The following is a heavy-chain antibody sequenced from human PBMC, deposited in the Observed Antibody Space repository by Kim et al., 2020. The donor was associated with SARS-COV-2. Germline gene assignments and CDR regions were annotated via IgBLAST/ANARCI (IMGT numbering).Heavy chain of an antibody. CDR3: TRDSPTSPLTYYYYGMDV. J-gene: IGHJ6*02. Sequence: KGRFTISRDDSKSIAYLQMNSLKTEDTAVYYCTRDSPTSPLTYYYYGMDVWGQGTTVTVSS. V-gene: IGHV3-49*02. D-gene: IGHD3-16*01.